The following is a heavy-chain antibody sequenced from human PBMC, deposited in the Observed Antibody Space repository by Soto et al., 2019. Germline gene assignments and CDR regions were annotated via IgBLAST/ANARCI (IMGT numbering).Heavy chain of an antibody. CDR1: GYSFTSYW. V-gene: IGHV1-2*04. CDR3: ARDNCSGGSCYSDARMDV. J-gene: IGHJ6*02. D-gene: IGHD2-15*01. Sequence: GESLKISCKGSGYSFTSYWIGWVRQMPGKGLEWMEWINPNSGGTSYAQKFQGWVTMTRDTSISTAYMELSRLISDDTAVYYCARDNCSGGSCYSDARMDVWGQGTTVTVSS. CDR2: INPNSGGT.